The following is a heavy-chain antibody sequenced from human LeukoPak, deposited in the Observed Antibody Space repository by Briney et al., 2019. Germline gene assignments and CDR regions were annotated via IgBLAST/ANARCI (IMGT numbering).Heavy chain of an antibody. D-gene: IGHD5-18*01. CDR1: NYTFTSYG. CDR2: ISGYNGDT. J-gene: IGHJ5*02. V-gene: IGHV1-18*01. CDR3: AREDRRYTYGQLIRWFDP. Sequence: GASVKVSCKTFNYTFTSYGVSWVRQAPGQGLEWMGWISGYNGDTKYAQKFQDRVTMTTDTSTSTAYMELESLRSDDTAVYYCAREDRRYTYGQLIRWFDPWGQGTLVTVSS.